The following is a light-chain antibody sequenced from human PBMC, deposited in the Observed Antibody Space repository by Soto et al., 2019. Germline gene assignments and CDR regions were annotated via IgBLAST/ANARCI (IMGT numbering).Light chain of an antibody. V-gene: IGKV3-11*01. J-gene: IGKJ5*01. CDR1: QSVSSY. Sequence: EIVLTQSPATLSLSPGERATLSCRASQSVSSYLAWYQQKPGQAPRLLIYDAYNRATGIQARFSGSGSGTDFTLTISSLKPEDFAVYYCKQRSNWPLTFGQGTRLEIK. CDR3: KQRSNWPLT. CDR2: DAY.